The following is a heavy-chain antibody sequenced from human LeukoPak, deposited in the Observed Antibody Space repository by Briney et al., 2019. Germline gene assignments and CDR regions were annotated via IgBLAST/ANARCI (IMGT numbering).Heavy chain of an antibody. CDR1: GYTFTSYY. CDR2: INPSGGST. Sequence: GASVKVSCKAFGYTFTSYYMHWVRQAPGQGLEWMGIINPSGGSTSYAQKFQGRVTMTRDMSTSTVYMELSSLRSEDTAVYYCARDGSRYMDVWGKGTTVTVSS. D-gene: IGHD5-12*01. V-gene: IGHV1-46*01. J-gene: IGHJ6*03. CDR3: ARDGSRYMDV.